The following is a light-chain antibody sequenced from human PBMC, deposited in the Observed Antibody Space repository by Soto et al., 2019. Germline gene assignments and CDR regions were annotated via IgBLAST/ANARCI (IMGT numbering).Light chain of an antibody. Sequence: EIVLTQSPATLSSFPGDRVTLSCRASQAVNTRLAWYQHKPGQAPRLLIYLASNRATGIPARFSGSGSGTDFTLTISSLEPEDFAVYYCQQRSNWPGTFGQGTKVDIK. J-gene: IGKJ1*01. CDR2: LAS. V-gene: IGKV3-11*01. CDR3: QQRSNWPGT. CDR1: QAVNTR.